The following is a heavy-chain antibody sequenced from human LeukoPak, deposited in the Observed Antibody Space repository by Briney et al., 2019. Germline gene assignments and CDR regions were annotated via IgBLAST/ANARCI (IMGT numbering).Heavy chain of an antibody. V-gene: IGHV1-8*01. D-gene: IGHD1-1*01. Sequence: GASVKVSCKASGYTFTTYDINWVRQAPGQGLEWMGWMNPKSGNTGYAQKFQGRVTMTRNTSINTAYMELSSLTSEDTAVYYCARKLASSSRGTDVWGQGTTVIVS. CDR2: MNPKSGNT. CDR1: GYTFTTYD. CDR3: ARKLASSSRGTDV. J-gene: IGHJ6*02.